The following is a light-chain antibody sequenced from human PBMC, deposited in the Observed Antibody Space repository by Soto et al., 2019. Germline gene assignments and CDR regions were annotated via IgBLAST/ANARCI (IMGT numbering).Light chain of an antibody. CDR3: ATWDDELTGQG. J-gene: IGLJ3*02. Sequence: QSVVTQPPSASGTPGQTVTISCSGSSSNIGSNYVYWYQQLPGTAPKLLIYTYNLRPSGVVDRFSGSRSGTSASLAISGLRYEDEAHYYCATWDDELTGQGLGGGTKRTVL. CDR2: TYN. V-gene: IGLV1-47*02. CDR1: SSNIGSNY.